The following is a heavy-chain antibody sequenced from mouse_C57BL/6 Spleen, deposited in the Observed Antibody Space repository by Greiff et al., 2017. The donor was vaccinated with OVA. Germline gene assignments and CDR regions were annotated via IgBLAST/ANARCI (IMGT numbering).Heavy chain of an antibody. CDR2: ISSGSSTT. CDR3: ERKGLGWFAY. Sequence: EVKLEESGGGLVKPGGSLKLSCAASGFTFSDYGMHWVRQAPEKGLEWVAYISSGSSTTYYADTVKGRFTISRDNAKNTLFLQMTSLRSEDTAMYYCERKGLGWFAYWGQGTLVTVSA. D-gene: IGHD2-4*01. CDR1: GFTFSDYG. V-gene: IGHV5-17*01. J-gene: IGHJ3*01.